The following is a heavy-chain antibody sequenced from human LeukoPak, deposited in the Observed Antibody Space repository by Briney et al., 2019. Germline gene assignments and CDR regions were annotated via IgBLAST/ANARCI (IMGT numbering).Heavy chain of an antibody. CDR2: IYYSGST. V-gene: IGHV4-39*07. CDR1: GGSISSSSYY. J-gene: IGHJ6*02. D-gene: IGHD2-2*01. CDR3: ARGRYCSSSSCPWYYYYGMDV. Sequence: SETLSLTCSVSGGSISSSSYYWGWIRQPPGKGLEWMGSIYYSGSTYYNPSLKSRVTISVDTPVNQFSLKLSSVTAADTAVYYCARGRYCSSSSCPWYYYYGMDVWGQGTTVTVSS.